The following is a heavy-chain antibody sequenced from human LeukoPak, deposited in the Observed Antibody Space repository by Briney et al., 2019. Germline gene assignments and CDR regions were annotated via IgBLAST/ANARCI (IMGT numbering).Heavy chain of an antibody. Sequence: GGSLRLSCAASGFTFSSYEMNWVRQAPGKGLEWVSYISSSGTTIYYADSVKGRFTISRDNAKNSLYLQMNSLRAEDTAVYYCARAPYYLGAFDIWGQGTMVTVSS. CDR2: ISSSGTTI. J-gene: IGHJ3*02. CDR1: GFTFSSYE. V-gene: IGHV3-48*03. CDR3: ARAPYYLGAFDI. D-gene: IGHD3-10*01.